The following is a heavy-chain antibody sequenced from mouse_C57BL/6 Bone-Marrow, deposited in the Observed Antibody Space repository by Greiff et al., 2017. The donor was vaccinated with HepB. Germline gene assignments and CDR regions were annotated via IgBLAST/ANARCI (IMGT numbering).Heavy chain of an antibody. CDR1: GFTFSDYY. CDR2: ISHGGGST. V-gene: IGHV5-12*01. D-gene: IGHD1-1*01. J-gene: IGHJ4*01. CDR3: ARNSTTVKEGHYAMDY. Sequence: DVKLVESGGGLVQPGGSLKLSCAASGFTFSDYYMYWVRQTPEKRLEWVAYISHGGGSTYYPDTVKGRFTISRDNAKNTLYLQMSRLQADDTAMYYCARNSTTVKEGHYAMDYWGQGTTVTVSS.